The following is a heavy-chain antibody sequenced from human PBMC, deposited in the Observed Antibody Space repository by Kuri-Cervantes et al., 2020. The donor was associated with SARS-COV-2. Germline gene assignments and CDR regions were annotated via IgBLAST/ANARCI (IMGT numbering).Heavy chain of an antibody. CDR3: AREGVGAHKGYYMDV. V-gene: IGHV1-2*02. D-gene: IGHD1-26*01. Sequence: ASVKVSCKASGYTFTGYYMHWVRQAPGQRLEWMGWINPNRGGTNYAQKFQGRVTMTRDTSISTAYMELSRLRSDDTAVYYCAREGVGAHKGYYMDVWGKGTTVTVSS. CDR2: INPNRGGT. CDR1: GYTFTGYY. J-gene: IGHJ6*03.